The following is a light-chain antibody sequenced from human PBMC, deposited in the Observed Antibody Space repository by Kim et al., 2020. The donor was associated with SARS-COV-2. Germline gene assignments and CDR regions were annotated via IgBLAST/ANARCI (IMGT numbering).Light chain of an antibody. V-gene: IGLV2-14*03. CDR1: YNY. J-gene: IGLJ3*02. CDR2: DVA. Sequence: YNYVSWYQQHPGTVPKLMIYDVAERPSGVSSRFSGSKSGNTASLTISGLQPEDEADYYCTSFTSSSTWVFGGGTKLTVL. CDR3: TSFTSSSTWV.